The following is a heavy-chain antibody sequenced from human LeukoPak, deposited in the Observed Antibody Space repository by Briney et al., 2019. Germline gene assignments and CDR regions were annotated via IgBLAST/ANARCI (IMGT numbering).Heavy chain of an antibody. CDR2: ISYDGNNK. Sequence: GGSLRLSCAAPGFTFSSYGIHWVRQAPGKGLEWVAVISYDGNNKYYADSVKGRFTISRDNSKNTLYLQMNSLRAEDTAVYYCAKDRLEMATHYSYGMDVWGQGTTVTVSS. CDR1: GFTFSSYG. D-gene: IGHD5-24*01. J-gene: IGHJ6*02. CDR3: AKDRLEMATHYSYGMDV. V-gene: IGHV3-30*18.